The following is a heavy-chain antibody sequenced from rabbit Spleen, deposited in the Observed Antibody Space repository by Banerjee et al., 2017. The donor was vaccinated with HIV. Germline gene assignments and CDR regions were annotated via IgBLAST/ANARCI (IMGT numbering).Heavy chain of an antibody. J-gene: IGHJ4*01. V-gene: IGHV1S7*01. D-gene: IGHD8-1*01. CDR1: GFDFSSYY. CDR2: IDPFFGTT. Sequence: HLKESGGGLVQPGGSLTLSCKGSGFDFSSYYMSWVRQAPGKGLEWIGYIDPFFGTTYYASWVNGRFTISSHNAQNTLYLQLNSLTVADTATYFCARDAGSYDYIDVYFNLWGPGTLVTVS. CDR3: ARDAGSYDYIDVYFNL.